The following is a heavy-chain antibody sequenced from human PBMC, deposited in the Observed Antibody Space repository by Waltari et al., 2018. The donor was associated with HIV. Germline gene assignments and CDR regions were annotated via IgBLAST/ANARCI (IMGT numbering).Heavy chain of an antibody. Sequence: EVQLVESGGGSLQAGGSLRLSCAASGFAFRSYYMFWVRQAPGKGLVWVSRISSGGSTTRYADSVKGRFTVSRDNARNTLYLQMNSLRAEDTAVYYCARYRPEVHYYNGMDVWGQGTTVTVSS. CDR3: ARYRPEVHYYNGMDV. D-gene: IGHD3-16*02. CDR2: ISSGGSTT. CDR1: GFAFRSYY. V-gene: IGHV3-74*01. J-gene: IGHJ6*02.